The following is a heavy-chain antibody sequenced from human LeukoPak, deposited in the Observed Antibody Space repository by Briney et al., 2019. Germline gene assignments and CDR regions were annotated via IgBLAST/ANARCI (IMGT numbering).Heavy chain of an antibody. CDR2: ISYDGSNK. CDR3: AKDIAPVATSYRHYYYYGMDV. J-gene: IGHJ6*02. Sequence: GGSLRLSCAASGFTFSSYAMHWVRQAPGKGLEWVAVISYDGSNKYYADSVKGRFTISRDNSKNTLYLQMNSLRAEDTALYYCAKDIAPVATSYRHYYYYGMDVWGQGTTVTVSS. D-gene: IGHD5-12*01. CDR1: GFTFSSYA. V-gene: IGHV3-30*04.